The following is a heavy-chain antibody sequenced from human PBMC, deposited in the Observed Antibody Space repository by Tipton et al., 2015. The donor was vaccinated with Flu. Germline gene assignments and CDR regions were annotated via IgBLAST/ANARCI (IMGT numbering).Heavy chain of an antibody. CDR2: IYLSGST. V-gene: IGHV4-30-2*01. CDR3: ARALWIEWYFDY. J-gene: IGHJ4*02. CDR1: GGSISSGGYS. Sequence: TLSLTCAVSGGSISSGGYSWSWIRQPPGKGLEWIGYIYLSGSTYYNPSLKSRVTISVDRSKNQFSLKLSSVTAADTAVYYCARALWIEWYFDYWGQGTLVTVSS. D-gene: IGHD5-12*01.